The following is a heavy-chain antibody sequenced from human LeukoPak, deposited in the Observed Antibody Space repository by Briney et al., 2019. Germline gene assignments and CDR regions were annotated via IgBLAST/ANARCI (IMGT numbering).Heavy chain of an antibody. CDR2: VYYSGST. CDR3: ARRSGPFDY. CDR1: GGSVSSNGYF. V-gene: IGHV4-39*02. J-gene: IGHJ4*02. D-gene: IGHD6-25*01. Sequence: SETLSLTCTVPGGSVSSNGYFWGWIRQPPGKSLEWIGTVYYSGSTYYNPSLKSRVTISVDTSKNHFSLKLSSVTAADTAVYYCARRSGPFDYWGQGTLVTVSS.